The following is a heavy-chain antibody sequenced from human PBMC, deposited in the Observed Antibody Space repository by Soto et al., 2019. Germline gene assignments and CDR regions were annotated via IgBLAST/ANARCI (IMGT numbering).Heavy chain of an antibody. CDR3: ARDGILTGYYTF. J-gene: IGHJ4*02. CDR1: GGSVSTGTYY. D-gene: IGHD3-9*01. V-gene: IGHV4-61*01. CDR2: FHYSGRT. Sequence: SETLSLTCTVSGGSVSTGTYYWSWIRQPPGKGLEWIGYFHYSGRTYYNPSLKSRVTMSADTSKNQFSLKLRSVTAADTAVYYCARDGILTGYYTFCGQGTLVTVSS.